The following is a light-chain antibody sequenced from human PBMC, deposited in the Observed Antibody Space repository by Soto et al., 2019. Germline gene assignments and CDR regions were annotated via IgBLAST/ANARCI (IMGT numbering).Light chain of an antibody. J-gene: IGLJ1*01. CDR2: EVT. V-gene: IGLV2-8*01. CDR3: ISYAGNNNEV. Sequence: QSVLTQPASVSGSPGQSITISCAGTMRDVGAYNLVSWYQQHPGRAPQLIIYEVTKRPSGVPDRFSGSKFANTASLTVSGLQADDEADYYCISYAGNNNEVFGTGTKVTVL. CDR1: MRDVGAYNL.